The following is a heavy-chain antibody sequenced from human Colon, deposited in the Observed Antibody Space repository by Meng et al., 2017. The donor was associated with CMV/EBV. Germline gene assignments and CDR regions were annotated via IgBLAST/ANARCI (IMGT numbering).Heavy chain of an antibody. CDR2: IYYTGST. D-gene: IGHD1-26*01. CDR1: GGSISSYY. Sequence: SETLSLTCTVSGGSISSYYWSWIRQSPGWGLEWIGHIYYTGSTNYNPSLKSRVIISVDTSKNQFSLKLSSVTTADTAMYYCARDQRGGSSSDYYYGMDVWGQGTTVTVSS. J-gene: IGHJ6*02. V-gene: IGHV4-59*01. CDR3: ARDQRGGSSSDYYYGMDV.